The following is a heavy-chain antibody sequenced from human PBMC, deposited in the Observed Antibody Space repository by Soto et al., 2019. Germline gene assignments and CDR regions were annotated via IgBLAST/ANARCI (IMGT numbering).Heavy chain of an antibody. J-gene: IGHJ6*02. CDR3: ARVSGISYYGMDV. Sequence: ETLSRTCTVTGGSISSSRYFWGWIRQPPGKGLEWIGRIYYSGSTDYNPSLKSRVTISVDTSKNQFSLKLSSVTAADTAVYYCARVSGISYYGMDVWGQGT. V-gene: IGHV4-39*07. D-gene: IGHD3-10*01. CDR2: IYYSGST. CDR1: GGSISSSRYF.